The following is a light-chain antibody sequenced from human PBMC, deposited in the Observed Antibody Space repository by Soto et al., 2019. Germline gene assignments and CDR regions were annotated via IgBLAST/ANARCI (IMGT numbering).Light chain of an antibody. CDR3: QTLGTGIRV. J-gene: IGLJ3*02. CDR1: SGHSSYA. Sequence: QAVVTQSPSASASLGASVKLTCTLSSGHSSYAIAWHQQQPEKGPRYLMKLNSDGSHSKGDGIPDRFSGSSSGAERYLTISSLQSEDEADYSCQTLGTGIRVFGGGTKLTVL. CDR2: LNSDGSH. V-gene: IGLV4-69*01.